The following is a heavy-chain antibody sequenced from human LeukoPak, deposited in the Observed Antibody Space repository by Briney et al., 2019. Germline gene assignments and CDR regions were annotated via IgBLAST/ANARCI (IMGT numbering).Heavy chain of an antibody. CDR3: ARDNNFFDYYYDGQGFFDY. V-gene: IGHV1-2*02. D-gene: IGHD3-22*01. CDR1: GYSFTDYY. CDR2: LNPKSGGT. J-gene: IGHJ4*02. Sequence: ASVKVSCKASGYSFTDYYIDWGRQAPGQGLEWMGWLNPKSGGTNYAQKFQGRVTMTRERSINTAYMELSRLGSDDTAIYYCARDNNFFDYYYDGQGFFDYWGQGTLVTVSS.